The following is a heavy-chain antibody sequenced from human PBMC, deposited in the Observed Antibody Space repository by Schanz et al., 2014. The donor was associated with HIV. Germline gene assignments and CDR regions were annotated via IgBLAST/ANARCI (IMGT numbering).Heavy chain of an antibody. CDR1: GGSIGNYY. V-gene: IGHV4-59*06. Sequence: QVQLQESGPGLVKPSETLSLTCSVSGGSIGNYYWSWVRQPAGKGLEWIGSIYYSGSTYYNPSLKSRVTMSVDTSENHFFLKLSSATVADTAVYYCARGEGYYYDSSGFPLASGMDVWGQGTTVTVSS. CDR2: IYYSGST. CDR3: ARGEGYYYDSSGFPLASGMDV. J-gene: IGHJ6*02. D-gene: IGHD3-22*01.